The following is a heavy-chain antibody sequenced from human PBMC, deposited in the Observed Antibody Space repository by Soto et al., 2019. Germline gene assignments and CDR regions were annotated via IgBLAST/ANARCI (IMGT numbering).Heavy chain of an antibody. V-gene: IGHV4-39*01. Sequence: QLQLQESGPGXVXXXXXXSLTXTVSXXXIXSXSYYWGWIRQPPGKGLEWIGSIYYSGSTYYNPSLKSRVTISVDTSKNQFSLKLSSVTAADTAXXXXXXXXXXXXISDHWGQGTLVTVSS. CDR3: XXXXXXXXISDH. J-gene: IGHJ4*02. CDR2: IYYSGST. CDR1: XXXIXSXSYY.